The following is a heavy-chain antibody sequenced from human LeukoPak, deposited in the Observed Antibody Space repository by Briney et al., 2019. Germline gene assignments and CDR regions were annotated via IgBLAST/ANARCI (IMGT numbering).Heavy chain of an antibody. D-gene: IGHD2-15*01. V-gene: IGHV3-74*01. CDR3: ARVFYCSGGSCYSGPFDY. CDR1: GFTFSSYW. Sequence: GGSLRLSCAASGFTFSSYWMHWVRQAPGKGLVWVSRINTDGSSTSYADSVKGRFTISRDNAKNTLYLQMNSLGAEDTAVYYCARVFYCSGGSCYSGPFDYWGQGTLVTVSS. CDR2: INTDGSST. J-gene: IGHJ4*02.